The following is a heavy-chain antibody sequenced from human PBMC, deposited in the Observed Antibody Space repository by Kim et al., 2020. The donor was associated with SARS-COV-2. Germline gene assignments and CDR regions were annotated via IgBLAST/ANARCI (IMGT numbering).Heavy chain of an antibody. J-gene: IGHJ4*02. D-gene: IGHD3-10*01. CDR1: GYSISSGYY. CDR3: ARDGSGRYWDY. Sequence: SETLSLTCTVSGYSISSGYYWGWIRQSPGKGLEWIGSIYHSGSIDYTPSLKSRVTISVDTSKNQFSLRLWSVTAADTAVYYCARDGSGRYWDYWGQGTL. CDR2: IYHSGSI. V-gene: IGHV4-38-2*02.